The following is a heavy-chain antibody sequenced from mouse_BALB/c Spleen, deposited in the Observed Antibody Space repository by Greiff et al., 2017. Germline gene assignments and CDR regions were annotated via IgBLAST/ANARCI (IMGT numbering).Heavy chain of an antibody. J-gene: IGHJ4*01. Sequence: LQQPGSELVRPGASVKLSCKASGYTFTSYWMHWVKQRPGQGLEWIGNIYPGSGSTNYDEKFKSKGTLTVDTSSSTAYMHLSSLTSEDSAVYYCTRDGNFYARDEWGQGTSVTVSS. CDR1: GYTFTSYW. D-gene: IGHD2-1*01. CDR3: TRDGNFYARDE. V-gene: IGHV1S22*01. CDR2: IYPGSGST.